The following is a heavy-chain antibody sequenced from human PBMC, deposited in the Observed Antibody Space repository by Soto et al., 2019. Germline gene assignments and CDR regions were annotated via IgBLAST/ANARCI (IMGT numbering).Heavy chain of an antibody. CDR2: IYYSGST. Sequence: TLSLTCTFSGGSISSGGYYWSWIRQHPGKGLEWIGYIYYSGSTYYNPSLKSRVTISVDTSKNQFSLKLSSVTAADTAVYYCATLSYDSSGYYYNYWGQGTLVTVSS. D-gene: IGHD3-22*01. J-gene: IGHJ4*02. V-gene: IGHV4-31*03. CDR1: GGSISSGGYY. CDR3: ATLSYDSSGYYYNY.